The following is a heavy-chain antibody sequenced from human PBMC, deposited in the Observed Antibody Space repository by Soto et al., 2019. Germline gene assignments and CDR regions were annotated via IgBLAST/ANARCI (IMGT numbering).Heavy chain of an antibody. CDR1: GFTLSSYW. CDR2: ISSDGSST. Sequence: EVQLVESGGGIVQPGGSLRLSCAASGFTLSSYWMHWARQAPGKGLVWVSRISSDGSSTNYADSVKGRFTISRDNAKNTLHLQMDSLRVEDTAVYYCARVPHCSSSSCYSYFDNWGQGTLVTVSS. CDR3: ARVPHCSSSSCYSYFDN. D-gene: IGHD2-2*02. J-gene: IGHJ4*02. V-gene: IGHV3-74*01.